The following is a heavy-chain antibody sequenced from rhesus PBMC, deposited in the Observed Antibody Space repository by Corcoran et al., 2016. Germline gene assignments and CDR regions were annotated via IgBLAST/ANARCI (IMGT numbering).Heavy chain of an antibody. J-gene: IGHJ4*01. D-gene: IGHD6-25*01. Sequence: QVQLQESGPAVVKPSETLSLTCAVSGASISSSNWWSWIRQSPGKGLEWIGVIYGSGWSTEYNPSLKSRDTISKDTSKTQFSLKLSSVTAADTAVYYCARDWYSGSWSPYYFDYWGQGVLVTVSS. CDR1: GASISSSNW. CDR2: IYGSGWST. V-gene: IGHV4-93*01. CDR3: ARDWYSGSWSPYYFDY.